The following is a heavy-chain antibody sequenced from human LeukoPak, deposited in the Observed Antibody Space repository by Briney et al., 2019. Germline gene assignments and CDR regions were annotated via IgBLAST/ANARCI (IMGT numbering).Heavy chain of an antibody. V-gene: IGHV1-2*02. CDR1: GYTFTGYY. J-gene: IGHJ4*02. Sequence: ASVKVSCKASGYTFTGYYMHWVRQAPGQGLEWMGWINPNSGGTNYAQKFQGRVTMTRDTSISTAYMELSRLRSDDTAVYYCARDLSHPGPRMQDYWGQGTLVTVSS. CDR2: INPNSGGT. D-gene: IGHD2-15*01. CDR3: ARDLSHPGPRMQDY.